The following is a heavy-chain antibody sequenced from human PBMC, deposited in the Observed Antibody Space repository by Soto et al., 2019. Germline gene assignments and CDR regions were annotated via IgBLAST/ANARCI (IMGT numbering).Heavy chain of an antibody. CDR1: GFTFSSYS. Sequence: KPGGSLRLSCAASGFTFSSYSMNWVRQAPGKGLEWVSSISSSSSYIYYADSVKGRFTISRDNAKNSLHLQMNSLRAEDTAVYYCAREGNYDDHDAFDIWGQGTMVTVSS. CDR2: ISSSSSYI. D-gene: IGHD4-17*01. V-gene: IGHV3-21*01. J-gene: IGHJ3*02. CDR3: AREGNYDDHDAFDI.